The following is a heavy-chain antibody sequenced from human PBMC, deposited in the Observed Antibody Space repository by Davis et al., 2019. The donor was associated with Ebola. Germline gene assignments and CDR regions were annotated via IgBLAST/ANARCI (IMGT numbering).Heavy chain of an antibody. CDR2: ISYHGNYI. CDR3: AKGGNYILTAYSDY. Sequence: PGGSLRLSCAASGFSFSIYGMHWVRQAPGKGLEWVAGISYHGNYISYVDSVKGRFTISRDNAKNSLYLQMHSLRAEDTALYYCAKGGNYILTAYSDYWGQGTLVTVSS. J-gene: IGHJ4*02. CDR1: GFSFSIYG. V-gene: IGHV3-30*18. D-gene: IGHD3-9*01.